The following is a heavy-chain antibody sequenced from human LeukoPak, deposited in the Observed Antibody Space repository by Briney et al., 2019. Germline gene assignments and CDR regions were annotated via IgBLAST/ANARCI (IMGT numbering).Heavy chain of an antibody. CDR2: ISYRGST. J-gene: IGHJ3*02. D-gene: IGHD3-22*01. V-gene: IGHV4-59*01. Sequence: SDTLSLTCTVSGGSINNYYWNWIRQPPGKGLEWIGYISYRGSTNYSPSLQSRVTISVDTSKNQFSLKLASVTAADTAVYYCARDSSGYADAFDMWGRGTMVTVSS. CDR3: ARDSSGYADAFDM. CDR1: GGSINNYY.